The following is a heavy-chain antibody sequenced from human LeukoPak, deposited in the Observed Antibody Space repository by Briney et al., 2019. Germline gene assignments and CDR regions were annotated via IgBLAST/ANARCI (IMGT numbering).Heavy chain of an antibody. CDR1: GFTFSSYS. J-gene: IGHJ6*03. V-gene: IGHV3-21*01. CDR2: ISSSSSYI. D-gene: IGHD6-6*01. Sequence: PGGSLRLSCAASGFTFSSYSMNWVRQAPGKGLEWVSSISSSSSYIYYADSVKGRFTISRDNAKNSLYLQMNSLRAEDTAVYYCARDEYSSYYMDVWGKGTTVTVSS. CDR3: ARDEYSSYYMDV.